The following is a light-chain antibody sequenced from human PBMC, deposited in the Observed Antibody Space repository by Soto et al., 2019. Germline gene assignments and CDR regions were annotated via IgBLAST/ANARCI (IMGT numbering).Light chain of an antibody. CDR1: SSDVGTYIS. CDR2: AVS. Sequence: QSVLTQPPSVSGSPGQAVSISCTGTSSDVGTYISVSWYQQPPGTAPKLVLDAVSNRPSGVPDRFSGTKSGNTASLTIYGLQAEDEADYYCSLYISRSTSFVFGTGTKVTVL. V-gene: IGLV2-18*01. J-gene: IGLJ1*01. CDR3: SLYISRSTSFV.